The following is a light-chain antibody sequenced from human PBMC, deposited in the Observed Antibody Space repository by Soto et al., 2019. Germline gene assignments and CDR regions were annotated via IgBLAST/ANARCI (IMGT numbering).Light chain of an antibody. CDR2: EVS. CDR1: SSDVGGYNY. Sequence: QSALTQPASVSGSPGQSITISCTGTSSDVGGYNYVSWYQQHPGKAPKLMIYEVSNRPSGVSTRFSGSKSGNTASLTISGLQAEDEADYSCSSYTSSRPYVFGTGTNLTVL. J-gene: IGLJ1*01. CDR3: SSYTSSRPYV. V-gene: IGLV2-14*01.